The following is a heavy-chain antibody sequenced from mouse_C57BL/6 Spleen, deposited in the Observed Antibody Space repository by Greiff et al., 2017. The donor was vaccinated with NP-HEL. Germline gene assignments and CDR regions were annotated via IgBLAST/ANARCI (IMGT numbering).Heavy chain of an antibody. D-gene: IGHD2-3*01. Sequence: QVQLQQPGAELVRPGSSVKLSCKASGYTFTSDWMDWVKQRPGQGLEWIGNIYPSDSETHYNQKFKDKATLTVDKSSSTAYMQLSSLTSEDSAVYYCARIYDGYYFDYWGQGTTLTVSS. CDR2: IYPSDSET. J-gene: IGHJ2*01. CDR3: ARIYDGYYFDY. V-gene: IGHV1-61*01. CDR1: GYTFTSDW.